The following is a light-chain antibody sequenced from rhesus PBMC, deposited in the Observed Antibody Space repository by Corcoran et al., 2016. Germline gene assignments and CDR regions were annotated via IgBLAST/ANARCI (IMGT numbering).Light chain of an antibody. CDR2: DAS. J-gene: IGKJ3*01. V-gene: IGKV1-28*02. CDR1: QGISSY. CDR3: QQGYNTPFT. Sequence: DIQMTQSPSSLSASVGDTVTITCRASQGISSYLNWFQQKPGKAPKLLIDDASSLESGAPSRVSGSGSWTDFTITISNLQPEDFTTYYCQQGYNTPFTFGPGTKLEIK.